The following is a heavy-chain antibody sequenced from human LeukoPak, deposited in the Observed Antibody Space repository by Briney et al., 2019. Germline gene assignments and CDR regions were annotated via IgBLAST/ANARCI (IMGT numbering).Heavy chain of an antibody. D-gene: IGHD4-23*01. J-gene: IGHJ3*02. Sequence: PGGSLRLSCAASRFTFSSYAMSWVRQAPGKGLEWVSAISGSGGNTYYADSVKGRFTISRDNSKNTLYLQMNSLRAEDTAVYYCARGLSGNSRGNTFDIWGQGTMVTVSS. CDR2: ISGSGGNT. V-gene: IGHV3-23*01. CDR3: ARGLSGNSRGNTFDI. CDR1: RFTFSSYA.